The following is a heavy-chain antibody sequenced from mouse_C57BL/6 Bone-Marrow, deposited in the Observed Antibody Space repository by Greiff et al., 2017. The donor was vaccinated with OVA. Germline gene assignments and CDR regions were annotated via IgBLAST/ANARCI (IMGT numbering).Heavy chain of an antibody. CDR3: ARSPGYAMDY. CDR2: IRNKANGYTT. V-gene: IGHV7-3*01. Sequence: LVESGGGLVQPGGSLSLSCAASGFTFTDYYMSWVRQPPGKALEWLGFIRNKANGYTTEYSASVKGRFTISRDNSQSILYLQMNALRAEDSATYYCARSPGYAMDYWGQGTSVTVSS. CDR1: GFTFTDYY. J-gene: IGHJ4*01.